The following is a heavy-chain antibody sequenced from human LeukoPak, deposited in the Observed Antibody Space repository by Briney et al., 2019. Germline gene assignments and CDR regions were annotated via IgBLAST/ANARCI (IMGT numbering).Heavy chain of an antibody. J-gene: IGHJ6*02. CDR3: AKDVGISDTAMVKDYYYGMDV. CDR2: ISGSGGST. D-gene: IGHD5-18*01. V-gene: IGHV3-23*01. Sequence: GGSLRLSCAASGFTFSSYAMSWVRQAPGKGLEWVSAISGSGGSTYYADSVKGRFTISRDNSKNTLYLQMNSLRADDTAVYYCAKDVGISDTAMVKDYYYGMDVWGQGTTVTVSS. CDR1: GFTFSSYA.